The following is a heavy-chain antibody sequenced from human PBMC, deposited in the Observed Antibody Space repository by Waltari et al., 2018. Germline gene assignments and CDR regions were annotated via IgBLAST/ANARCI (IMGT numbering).Heavy chain of an antibody. J-gene: IGHJ4*02. CDR3: AAGVDXXPWPVY. V-gene: IGHV4-34*01. CDR2: INHSGST. Sequence: QVQLQQWGAGLLKPSETLSLTCAVXGGSXSGYYWSXTRQPPGKGLEWSGEINHSGSTNNNPSPTSRVTITVDTSKHQFSLKLSSVPAADTXVYYCAAGVDXXPWPVYWGQGTLVXXXS. D-gene: IGHD3-9*01. CDR1: GGSXSGYY.